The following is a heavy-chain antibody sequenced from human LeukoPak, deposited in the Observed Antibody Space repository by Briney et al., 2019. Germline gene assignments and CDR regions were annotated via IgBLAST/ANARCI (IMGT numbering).Heavy chain of an antibody. CDR2: ISTSGGST. D-gene: IGHD3-10*01. CDR3: ARDGDYYGSGSYRDGFDI. Sequence: GGSLRLSCAASGFPFSNYGMSWVRQAPGKGLEWVSSISTSGGSTYCADSVKGQFTISRDNAKNSLYLQMNSLRAEDTAVYYCARDGDYYGSGSYRDGFDIWGQGTMVTVSS. J-gene: IGHJ3*02. V-gene: IGHV3-23*01. CDR1: GFPFSNYG.